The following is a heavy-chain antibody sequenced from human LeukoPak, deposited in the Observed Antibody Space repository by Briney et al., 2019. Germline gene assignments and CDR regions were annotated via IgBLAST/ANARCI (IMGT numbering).Heavy chain of an antibody. CDR2: IKSKIDGGTT. CDR1: GFIFSNAW. Sequence: GGSLRLSCAASGFIFSNAWMSWVRQAPGKGLEYIGRIKSKIDGGTTEYAAPVKGRVTISRDDSKDTLYLEMNSLKTEDTAVYHCTTLWGGGPDYWGQGTLVTVSS. CDR3: TTLWGGGPDY. J-gene: IGHJ4*02. D-gene: IGHD3-16*01. V-gene: IGHV3-15*01.